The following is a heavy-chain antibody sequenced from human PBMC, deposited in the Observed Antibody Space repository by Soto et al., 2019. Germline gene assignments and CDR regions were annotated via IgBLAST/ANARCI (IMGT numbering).Heavy chain of an antibody. V-gene: IGHV4-34*01. D-gene: IGHD2-2*01. Sequence: PSETLSLTCAVYGWSFSGYYWSWIRQPPGKGLEWIGEINHSGSTNYNPSLKSRVTISVDTSKNQFSLKLSSVTAADTAVYYCARGEIVVVPAAKYRLRDYYYYMDVWGKGTTVTVSS. J-gene: IGHJ6*03. CDR1: GWSFSGYY. CDR3: ARGEIVVVPAAKYRLRDYYYYMDV. CDR2: INHSGST.